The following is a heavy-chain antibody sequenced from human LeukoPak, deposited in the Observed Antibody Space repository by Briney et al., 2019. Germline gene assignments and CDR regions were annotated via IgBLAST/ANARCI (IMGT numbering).Heavy chain of an antibody. V-gene: IGHV4-59*01. CDR3: ARGFDSKSTYFDY. Sequence: PSETLSLTCTVSGGXISNYYCNWLRQPPGKGLEWIGYIYYSGSTKYNPSLKGRVTMSLDTSKKQFSLRLTSVTAADTAVYYCARGFDSKSTYFDYWGLGTLVTVSS. CDR2: IYYSGST. J-gene: IGHJ4*02. D-gene: IGHD5-12*01. CDR1: GGXISNYY.